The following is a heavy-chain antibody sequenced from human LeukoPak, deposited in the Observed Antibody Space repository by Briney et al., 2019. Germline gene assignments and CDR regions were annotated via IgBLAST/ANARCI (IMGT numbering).Heavy chain of an antibody. V-gene: IGHV3-23*01. J-gene: IGHJ4*02. CDR1: GFTFSSYA. D-gene: IGHD5-18*01. Sequence: HPGGSLRLSCAGSGFTFSSYAMIWVRQVPGKGLGWGSAIGARGTNTFYADSVKGRFTVSRDNSKNTLFLQMSSLRADDTAVYYCANGQLWTPSHWGQGTLVTVSS. CDR2: IGARGTNT. CDR3: ANGQLWTPSH.